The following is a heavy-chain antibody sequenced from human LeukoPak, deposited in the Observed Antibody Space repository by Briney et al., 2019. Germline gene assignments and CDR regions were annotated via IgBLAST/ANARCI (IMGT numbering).Heavy chain of an antibody. CDR1: GYSFTNYW. Sequence: GESLKISCRGSGYSFTNYWIGWVRQMPGKGLEWVGIIYPGGSDTRYSPSFQGQVTISADKSFSTAYLQWSSLKASDTAMYYCARHHSGSYLDFWGQGTLVSVSS. D-gene: IGHD1-26*01. CDR2: IYPGGSDT. V-gene: IGHV5-51*01. CDR3: ARHHSGSYLDF. J-gene: IGHJ4*02.